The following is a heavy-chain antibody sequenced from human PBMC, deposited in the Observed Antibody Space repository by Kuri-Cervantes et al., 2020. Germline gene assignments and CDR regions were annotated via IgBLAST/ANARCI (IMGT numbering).Heavy chain of an antibody. V-gene: IGHV3-30-3*01. CDR2: ISYDGSNK. CDR1: GFTFSSYA. D-gene: IGHD6-13*01. J-gene: IGHJ5*02. CDR3: ASPLAVRHSSSWYKGWAEGAFDP. Sequence: GESLKISCAASGFTFSSYAMHWVRKAPGKGLEWVAVISYDGSNKYYADSVKGRFTISRDNSKNTLYLQMNSLRAEDTAVYYCASPLAVRHSSSWYKGWAEGAFDPWGQGTLVTVSS.